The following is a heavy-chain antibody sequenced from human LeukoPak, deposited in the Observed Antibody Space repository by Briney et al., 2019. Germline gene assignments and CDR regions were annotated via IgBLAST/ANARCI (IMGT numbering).Heavy chain of an antibody. D-gene: IGHD3-22*01. CDR3: AKQTRYDSPAGGRGFDY. CDR2: INSDGSST. CDR1: GFTFSSYW. J-gene: IGHJ4*02. V-gene: IGHV3-74*01. Sequence: PGGSLRLSCAVSGFTFSSYWMHWVRQAPGKGLVWVSRINSDGSSTSYADSVKGRFTISRDNSKNTLFLEMSSLRAEDTAVYYCAKQTRYDSPAGGRGFDYWGQGTVVTVSS.